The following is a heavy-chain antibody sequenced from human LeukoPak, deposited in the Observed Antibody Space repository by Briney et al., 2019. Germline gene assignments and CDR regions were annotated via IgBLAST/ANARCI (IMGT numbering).Heavy chain of an antibody. D-gene: IGHD3-10*01. Sequence: GGSLRLSCAASGFTVSSNYMSWVRQAPGKGLEWVSSISSSSSYIYYADSVKGRFTISRDNAKNSLYLQMNSLRAEDTAVYYCARDVMVRDYDAFDIWGQGTMVTVSS. CDR3: ARDVMVRDYDAFDI. CDR1: GFTVSSNY. CDR2: ISSSSSYI. J-gene: IGHJ3*02. V-gene: IGHV3-21*01.